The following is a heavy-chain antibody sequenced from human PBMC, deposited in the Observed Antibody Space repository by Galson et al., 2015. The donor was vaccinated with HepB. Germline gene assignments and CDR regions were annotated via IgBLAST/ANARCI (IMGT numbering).Heavy chain of an antibody. CDR2: INNRGDTT. D-gene: IGHD3-22*01. CDR1: RFSFGDYA. CDR3: ATAADYDDSSGYDY. Sequence: SLRLSCAASRFSFGDYAMTWVRQAPGKGLEWVSGINNRGDTTYYSDSVKGRFTISRDNSNKMLYLQMSSLRAEDTAIYYCATAADYDDSSGYDYWGQGTLVTVSS. V-gene: IGHV3-23*01. J-gene: IGHJ4*02.